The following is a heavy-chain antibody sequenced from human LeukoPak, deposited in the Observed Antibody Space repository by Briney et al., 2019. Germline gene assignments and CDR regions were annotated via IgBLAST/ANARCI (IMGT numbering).Heavy chain of an antibody. Sequence: ASVKVSFKASIYAFTDYYMHWVRQAPGQGLEWMGLINPNSGGTNYAQKFQGRVTMTRDTSISTAYMELSRLRSDDTAVYYCARGGWSLGYCSSSSCLDWFDPWGQGTLVTVSS. D-gene: IGHD2-2*01. CDR3: ARGGWSLGYCSSSSCLDWFDP. V-gene: IGHV1-2*02. J-gene: IGHJ5*02. CDR2: INPNSGGT. CDR1: IYAFTDYY.